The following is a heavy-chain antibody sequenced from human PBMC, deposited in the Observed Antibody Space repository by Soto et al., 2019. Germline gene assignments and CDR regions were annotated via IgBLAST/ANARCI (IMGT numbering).Heavy chain of an antibody. CDR1: GYTFTSYA. D-gene: IGHD4-17*01. Sequence: GASVKVSCKASGYTFTSYAMHWVRQAPGQRLEWMGWINAGNGNTKYSQKFQGRVTITRDTSASTAYMELSSLRSEDTAVYYCARVGIDYGDYPYYYYYGMDVWGQGTTVTVSS. CDR3: ARVGIDYGDYPYYYYYGMDV. CDR2: INAGNGNT. V-gene: IGHV1-3*01. J-gene: IGHJ6*02.